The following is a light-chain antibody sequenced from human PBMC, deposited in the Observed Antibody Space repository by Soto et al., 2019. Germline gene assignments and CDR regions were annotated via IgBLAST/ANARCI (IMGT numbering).Light chain of an antibody. Sequence: EVVLTQSPATLSLSPGGRATLSCGARQSVTRNYLAWYQQKPDQAPRLLIYGASTRATGIPARFRGSGSETEFTLIISSLQSEDFAVYYCQQYNNWPPITFGQGTRLEIK. CDR3: QQYNNWPPIT. J-gene: IGKJ5*01. CDR1: QSVTRN. CDR2: GAS. V-gene: IGKV3-15*01.